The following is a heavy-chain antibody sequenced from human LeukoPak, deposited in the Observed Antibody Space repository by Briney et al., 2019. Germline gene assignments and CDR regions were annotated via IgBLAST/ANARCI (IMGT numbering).Heavy chain of an antibody. J-gene: IGHJ6*03. CDR2: IIPIFGTA. CDR3: ARGPRSHYYYYYMDV. CDR1: GGTFSSYA. Sequence: SVKVSCKASGGTFSSYAISWLRQAPGQGLEWMGRIIPIFGTANYAQKFQGRVTITTDESTSTAYMELSSLRSEDTAVYYCARGPRSHYYYYYMDVRGKGTTVTVSS. V-gene: IGHV1-69*05.